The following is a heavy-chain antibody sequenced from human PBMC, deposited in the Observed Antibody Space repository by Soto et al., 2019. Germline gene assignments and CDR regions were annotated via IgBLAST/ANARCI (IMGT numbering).Heavy chain of an antibody. Sequence: QVQLVQSGAEVKKPGASVKVSCKASGYTFTSYDINWVRQATGQGLEWMGWMNPNSGNTGYAQKFQGRVTMTRNTSISTAYMELSSPRSEDTAVYYCASVRTYYYGSGSPGAFDIWGQGTMVTVSS. V-gene: IGHV1-8*01. J-gene: IGHJ3*02. D-gene: IGHD3-10*01. CDR2: MNPNSGNT. CDR1: GYTFTSYD. CDR3: ASVRTYYYGSGSPGAFDI.